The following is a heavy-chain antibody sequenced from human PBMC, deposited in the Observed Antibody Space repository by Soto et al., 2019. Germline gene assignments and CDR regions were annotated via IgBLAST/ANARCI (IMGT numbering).Heavy chain of an antibody. J-gene: IGHJ6*02. CDR1: GFTFNSNW. CDR2: ISYDGSNK. V-gene: IGHV3-30-3*01. Sequence: GGSLRLSCAASGFTFNSNWMTWVRQAPGKGLEWVAVISYDGSNKYYADSVKGRFTISRDNAKNSLYLQMNSLRAEDTALYYCARGSLITMVRGVPGGGMDVWGQGTTVTVSS. CDR3: ARGSLITMVRGVPGGGMDV. D-gene: IGHD3-10*01.